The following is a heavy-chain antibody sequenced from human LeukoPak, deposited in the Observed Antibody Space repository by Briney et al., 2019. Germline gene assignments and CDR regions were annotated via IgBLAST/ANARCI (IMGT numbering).Heavy chain of an antibody. Sequence: QASQTLSLTCTVSGGSISSGGYYWSWIRQHPGKGLEWIGYIYYSGSTYYNPSLKSRVTISVDTSKNQFSLKLSSVTAADTAVYYCARGPHASVFDYWGQGTLVTVSS. J-gene: IGHJ4*02. V-gene: IGHV4-31*03. CDR2: IYYSGST. CDR1: GGSISSGGYY. CDR3: ARGPHASVFDY.